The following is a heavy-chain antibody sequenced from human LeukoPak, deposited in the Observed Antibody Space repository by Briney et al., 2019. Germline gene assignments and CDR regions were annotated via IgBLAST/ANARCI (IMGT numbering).Heavy chain of an antibody. Sequence: PGESLKISCKGSGYIFTHNWIGWVRQMPGKGLEWMGIIYAGDSDTRYSPSFEGQVTISVDKSISTAYLQWSSLKASDTAMYYCARQTRDGSGSRGYSFDFWGQGTLVTVSS. CDR2: IYAGDSDT. D-gene: IGHD3-10*01. CDR3: ARQTRDGSGSRGYSFDF. CDR1: GYIFTHNW. J-gene: IGHJ4*02. V-gene: IGHV5-51*01.